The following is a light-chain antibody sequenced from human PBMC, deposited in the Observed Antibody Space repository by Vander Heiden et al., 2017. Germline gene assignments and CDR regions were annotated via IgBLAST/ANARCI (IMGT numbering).Light chain of an antibody. V-gene: IGLV3-1*01. CDR2: QDS. CDR1: KLGDKY. J-gene: IGLJ2*01. CDR3: QAWDSSTAV. Sequence: SYALTQPPSVSVSPGQTASITCSGDKLGDKYACWYQQKPGQSPVLVIYQDSKRPSGIPERFSGSNSGNTATLTISGTQAMDEADYYCQAWDSSTAVFGGGTKLTGL.